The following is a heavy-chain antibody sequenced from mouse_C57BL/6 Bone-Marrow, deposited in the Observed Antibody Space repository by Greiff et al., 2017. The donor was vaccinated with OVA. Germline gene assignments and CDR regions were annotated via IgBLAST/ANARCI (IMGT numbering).Heavy chain of an antibody. CDR1: GYTFTDYY. CDR3: ARILRPSKDWFAY. Sequence: EVQLQQSGPELVKPGASVKISCKASGYTFTDYYMNWVKQSHGKSLEWIGDINPNNGGTSYNQKFKGKATLTVDKSSSTAYMELRSLTSEDSAVYYCARILRPSKDWFAYWGQGTLVTVSA. J-gene: IGHJ3*01. D-gene: IGHD1-1*01. V-gene: IGHV1-26*01. CDR2: INPNNGGT.